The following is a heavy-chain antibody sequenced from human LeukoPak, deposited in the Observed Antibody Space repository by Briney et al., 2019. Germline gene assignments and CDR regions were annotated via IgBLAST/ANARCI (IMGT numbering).Heavy chain of an antibody. Sequence: GGSLRLSCVVSGFPFSNNPMNWVRQAPGKGLEWVSYISTAITTTYYAESVKGRITISRDNAKNSLYLQMNSLRVEDTAVYYCARDGGKGYEIDYWGQGTLVTVSS. J-gene: IGHJ4*02. CDR3: ARDGGKGYEIDY. V-gene: IGHV3-48*01. CDR1: GFPFSNNP. CDR2: ISTAITTT. D-gene: IGHD2-2*01.